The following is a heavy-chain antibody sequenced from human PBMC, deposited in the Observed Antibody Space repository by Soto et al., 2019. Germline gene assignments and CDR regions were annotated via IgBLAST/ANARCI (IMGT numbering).Heavy chain of an antibody. Sequence: PGGSLRLSCVASGFSFSDYSMTWMRQAPGGGLDFVAFISNTAITVYYADSVKGRFTISRDNAKNSLYLQMNSLRAENTAVYYCARAAYSSWYLVGAFDIWGQGTMVTVSS. V-gene: IGHV3-11*01. CDR3: ARAAYSSWYLVGAFDI. J-gene: IGHJ3*02. CDR1: GFSFSDYS. D-gene: IGHD6-13*01. CDR2: ISNTAITV.